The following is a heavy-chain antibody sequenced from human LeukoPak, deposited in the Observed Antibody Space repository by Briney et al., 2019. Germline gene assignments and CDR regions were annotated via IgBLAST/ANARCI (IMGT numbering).Heavy chain of an antibody. CDR1: GYTFTDYY. Sequence: ASVNVSCKASGYTFTDYYLHWVRQAPGQGPEGMGWSNPNRCGTNYAQKFQGRFTITRDTSISTAYRGLSIVRCDHTPGYYLWRRGEGYNFDYWGQGTLVTVSS. CDR3: WRRGEGYNFDY. D-gene: IGHD5-24*01. J-gene: IGHJ4*02. CDR2: SNPNRCGT. V-gene: IGHV1-2*02.